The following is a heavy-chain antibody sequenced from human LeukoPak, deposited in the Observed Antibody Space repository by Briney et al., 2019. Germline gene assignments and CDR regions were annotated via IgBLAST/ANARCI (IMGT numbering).Heavy chain of an antibody. CDR3: ARGVTMVLFDY. V-gene: IGHV3-30-3*01. D-gene: IGHD3-10*01. J-gene: IGHJ4*02. Sequence: GGSLRLSCAASGFTFSSYAMHWVRQAPGKGLEWVAVISYDGSNKYYADSVKGRFTISRDNSKNTLYLQMNSLRAEDTAVYYCARGVTMVLFDYWGQGTLVTVSS. CDR2: ISYDGSNK. CDR1: GFTFSSYA.